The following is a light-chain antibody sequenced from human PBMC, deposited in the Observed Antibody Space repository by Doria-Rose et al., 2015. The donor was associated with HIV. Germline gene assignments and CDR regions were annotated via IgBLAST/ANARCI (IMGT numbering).Light chain of an antibody. CDR2: DGS. J-gene: IGKJ1*01. CDR3: HQYGTSWT. V-gene: IGKV3-20*01. CDR1: QSFSSTY. Sequence: EIVLTQSPGTLSLSPGERATLSCRASQSFSSTYLAWYRQKPGQAPSLLIYDGSTRATGILDRFSASGSGTDFTLTINRLEPEDFALYYCHQYGTSWTFGQGTKVEI.